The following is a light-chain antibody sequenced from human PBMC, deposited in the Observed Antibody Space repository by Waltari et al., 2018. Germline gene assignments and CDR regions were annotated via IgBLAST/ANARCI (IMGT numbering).Light chain of an antibody. V-gene: IGLV4-69*01. Sequence: QLVLTQSPSASASLGASIKLTCTLSSGHSSNIIAWLQQQPERGPRYLMKVNSDGTHSKGDDIPDRCSGSSSGAERYLTISSLQSEDEADYYCQTGGHGTWVFGGETKVTVL. J-gene: IGLJ3*02. CDR2: VNSDGTH. CDR3: QTGGHGTWV. CDR1: SGHSSNI.